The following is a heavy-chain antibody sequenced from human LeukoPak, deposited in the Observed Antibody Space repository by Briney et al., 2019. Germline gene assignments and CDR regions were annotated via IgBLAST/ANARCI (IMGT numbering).Heavy chain of an antibody. D-gene: IGHD5-12*01. CDR1: GGSISSYY. V-gene: IGHV4-59*01. Sequence: SETLSLTCTVSGGSISSYYWSWIRQPPGKGLECIGYIYYSGSTNYNPSLKSRVTISVDTSKNQFSLKLSSVTAADTAVYYCARVGYSGYEGGRRAFDYWGQGTLVTVSS. J-gene: IGHJ4*02. CDR2: IYYSGST. CDR3: ARVGYSGYEGGRRAFDY.